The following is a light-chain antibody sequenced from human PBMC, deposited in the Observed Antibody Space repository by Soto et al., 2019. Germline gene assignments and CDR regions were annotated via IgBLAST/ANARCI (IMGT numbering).Light chain of an antibody. CDR1: QSVSNS. CDR2: DAS. CDR3: QQYGGPPRT. Sequence: EIVLTQSPGTLSLSPGERATLSCRASQSVSNSLVWYQQKPGQAPRLLIYDASTRAPGTPDRFSGSGSGTDFTLTISRLEPEDFAVYSCQQYGGPPRTFGQGTKVEI. V-gene: IGKV3-20*01. J-gene: IGKJ1*01.